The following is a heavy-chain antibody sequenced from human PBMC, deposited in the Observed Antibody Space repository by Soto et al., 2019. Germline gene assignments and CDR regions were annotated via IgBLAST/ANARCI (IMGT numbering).Heavy chain of an antibody. V-gene: IGHV3-53*02. D-gene: IGHD3-3*01. Sequence: EVQLVETGGGLIQPGGSRRLSCVASGFSVRTNYMTWVRQAPGKGLEWVSVIYTAGHTNYANSVKGRFTVSRDTSQNTVSLQMNSLSPDDTAVYYCAIFREPGRSTVFGVVVPGRYAMDVWGQGTTVTVS. J-gene: IGHJ6*02. CDR3: AIFREPGRSTVFGVVVPGRYAMDV. CDR2: IYTAGHT. CDR1: GFSVRTNY.